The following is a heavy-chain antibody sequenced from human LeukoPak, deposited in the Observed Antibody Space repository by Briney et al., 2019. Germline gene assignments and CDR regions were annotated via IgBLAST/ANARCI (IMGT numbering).Heavy chain of an antibody. J-gene: IGHJ6*02. Sequence: GGSLRLSCGVSEFTFDDYVIHWVRQGPGKGLEWVAAMSWTSGSIAYADSVKGRFNIFRDNAQSSLYLQMNSLRAEDTAFYYCARSSGSYDGYYGVEVWGQGTAVIVSS. CDR1: EFTFDDYV. CDR2: MSWTSGSI. CDR3: ARSSGSYDGYYGVEV. D-gene: IGHD6-19*01. V-gene: IGHV3-9*01.